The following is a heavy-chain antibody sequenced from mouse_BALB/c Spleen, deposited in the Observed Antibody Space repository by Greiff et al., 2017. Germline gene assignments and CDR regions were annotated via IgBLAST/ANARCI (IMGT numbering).Heavy chain of an antibody. CDR3: ASRTTATGGYAMDY. Sequence: LVKTGASVKISCKASGYSFTGYYMHWVKQSHGKSLEWIGYISCYNGATSYNQKFKGKATFTVDTSSSTAYMQFNSLTSEDSAVYYCASRTTATGGYAMDYWGQGTSVTVSS. D-gene: IGHD1-2*01. V-gene: IGHV1S34*01. CDR2: ISCYNGAT. CDR1: GYSFTGYY. J-gene: IGHJ4*01.